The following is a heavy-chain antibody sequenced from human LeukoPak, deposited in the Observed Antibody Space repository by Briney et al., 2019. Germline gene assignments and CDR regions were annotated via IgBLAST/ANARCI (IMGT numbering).Heavy chain of an antibody. CDR3: ARLDESTWTRAEYFQY. CDR2: IKSKTDGGTA. CDR1: GFTFSNAW. V-gene: IGHV3-15*05. D-gene: IGHD1-1*01. Sequence: GGSLRLSCAGSGFTFSNAWMSWVRQAPGKGLEWVGRIKSKTDGGTADCAAPVKGRFTISRDESKNTLYLQMNSLRAEDTAFYYCARLDESTWTRAEYFQYWGQGTLVTVSS. J-gene: IGHJ1*01.